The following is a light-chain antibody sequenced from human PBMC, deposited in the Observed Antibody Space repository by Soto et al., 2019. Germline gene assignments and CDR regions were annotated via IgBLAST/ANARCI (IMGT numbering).Light chain of an antibody. CDR2: KAS. CDR1: QTISTW. CDR3: RQYNTFPLT. Sequence: IQITQSPSTPSASVGDRVTNSFRASQTISTWLAWYQQKPGKAPNLLIYKASSLESGVPSRFSGSGSGTEFTLTISSLQPDDFATYYCRQYNTFPLTFGGGTKVDIK. J-gene: IGKJ4*01. V-gene: IGKV1-5*03.